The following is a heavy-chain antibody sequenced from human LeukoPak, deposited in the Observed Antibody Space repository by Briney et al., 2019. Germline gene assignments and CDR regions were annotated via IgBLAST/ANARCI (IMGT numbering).Heavy chain of an antibody. CDR2: IIPIFGTA. D-gene: IGHD6-6*01. CDR1: GGXFSSYA. V-gene: IGHV1-69*13. J-gene: IGHJ5*02. CDR3: ARSNIATRRGDNWFDP. Sequence: SVKVSCKASGGXFSSYAISWVRQAPGQGLEWMGGIIPIFGTANYAQKFQGRVTITADESTSTAYMELSSLRSEDTAVYYCARSNIATRRGDNWFDPWGQGTLVTVSS.